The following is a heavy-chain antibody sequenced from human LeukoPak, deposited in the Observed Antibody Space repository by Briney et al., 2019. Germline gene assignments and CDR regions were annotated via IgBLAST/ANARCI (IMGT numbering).Heavy chain of an antibody. V-gene: IGHV3-7*01. D-gene: IGHD5-18*01. CDR2: IKQDGSEK. Sequence: GGSLRLSCAASGFTFSSYWMSWVRQAPGKGLEWVANIKQDGSEKYHVDSVKGRFTISRDNAKNSLYLQMNSLRAEDTAVYYCARVATGGYSYGYNSKPSYYFDYWGQGTLSPSPQ. CDR3: ARVATGGYSYGYNSKPSYYFDY. CDR1: GFTFSSYW. J-gene: IGHJ4*02.